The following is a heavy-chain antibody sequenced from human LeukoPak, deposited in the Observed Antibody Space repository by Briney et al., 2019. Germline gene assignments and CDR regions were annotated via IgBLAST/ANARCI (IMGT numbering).Heavy chain of an antibody. CDR1: GGPISSGGYD. CDR3: ARDRKQWLGPSDAFDI. CDR2: IHYSEST. J-gene: IGHJ3*02. D-gene: IGHD6-19*01. Sequence: PSETLSLTCTVSGGPISSGGYDWGWIRQHPGKGLEWIGYIHYSESTYYNPSLQTRVTISVHTSKNQFSLKLSSVTAAGTAVYYCARDRKQWLGPSDAFDIWGQGTMVTVSS. V-gene: IGHV4-31*03.